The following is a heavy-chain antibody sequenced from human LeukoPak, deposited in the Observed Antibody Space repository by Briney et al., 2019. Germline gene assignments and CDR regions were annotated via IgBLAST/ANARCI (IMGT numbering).Heavy chain of an antibody. CDR2: ISRSGTTI. CDR1: GFTFSSYE. D-gene: IGHD6-19*01. Sequence: GGSLRLSCAASGFTFSSYEMNWVRQAPGKGLEWVSYISRSGTTIHYADSVKGRFSISRDNGKNSLFLQLNSLRDEDTAMYYCARVSAPGTSGWYFGYWGQGTLVTVSS. V-gene: IGHV3-48*03. CDR3: ARVSAPGTSGWYFGY. J-gene: IGHJ4*02.